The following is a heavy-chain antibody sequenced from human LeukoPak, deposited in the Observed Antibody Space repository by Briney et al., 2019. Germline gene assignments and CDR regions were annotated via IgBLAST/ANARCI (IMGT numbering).Heavy chain of an antibody. CDR2: INHSGST. D-gene: IGHD3-10*01. CDR3: ARHVRYYGSGSYDDAFDI. CDR1: GGSFSGYY. J-gene: IGHJ3*02. V-gene: IGHV4-34*01. Sequence: SETLSLTCAVYGGSFSGYYWSWMRQPPGKGLEWIGEINHSGSTNYNPSLKSRVTISVDTSKNQFSLKLSSVTAADTAVDYCARHVRYYGSGSYDDAFDIWGQGTMVTVSS.